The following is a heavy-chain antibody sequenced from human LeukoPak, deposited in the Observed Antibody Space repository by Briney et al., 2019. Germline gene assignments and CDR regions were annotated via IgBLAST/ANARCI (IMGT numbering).Heavy chain of an antibody. CDR1: GGTFSSYA. Sequence: SVRVSCKASGGTFSSYAISWVRQAPGQGLEWMGRIIPILGIANYAQKFQGRVTITADKSTSTAYMELSSLRSEDTAVYYCARDSPSESSGDSSGWYPSYYFDYWGQGTLVTVSS. CDR2: IIPILGIA. D-gene: IGHD6-19*01. J-gene: IGHJ4*02. V-gene: IGHV1-69*04. CDR3: ARDSPSESSGDSSGWYPSYYFDY.